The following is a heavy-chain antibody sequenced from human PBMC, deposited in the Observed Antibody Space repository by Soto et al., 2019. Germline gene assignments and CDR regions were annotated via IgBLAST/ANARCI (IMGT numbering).Heavy chain of an antibody. CDR1: GVSISSYY. V-gene: IGHV4-59*01. D-gene: IGHD2-2*02. CDR2: IYYSGST. Sequence: LFLTCTVSGVSISSYYWRWIRKPPGNGLEWIGYIYYSGSTNYNPSLKSRVTISVDTSKNQFSLKLSAVTAADTAVYYCARDGGYCSSTSWYTYYYYGMDVWGQGTTVTVSS. CDR3: ARDGGYCSSTSWYTYYYYGMDV. J-gene: IGHJ6*02.